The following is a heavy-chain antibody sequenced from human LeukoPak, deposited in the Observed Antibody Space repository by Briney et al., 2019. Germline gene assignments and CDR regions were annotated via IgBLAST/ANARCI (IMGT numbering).Heavy chain of an antibody. V-gene: IGHV3-23*01. D-gene: IGHD3-22*01. J-gene: IGHJ5*02. CDR2: VTPSGGTT. CDR1: GFTFSSYA. CDR3: ARGGDGYYL. Sequence: PGGSLRLSCAASGFTFSSYAMSWVRQAPGLGLEWVSAVTPSGGTTYFADSVKGRFTISRDNAKNTLYLQMNSLRAEDTAVYYCARGGDGYYLWGQGTLVTVSS.